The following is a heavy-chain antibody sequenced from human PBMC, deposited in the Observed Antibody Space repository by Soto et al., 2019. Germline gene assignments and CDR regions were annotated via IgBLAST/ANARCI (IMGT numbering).Heavy chain of an antibody. Sequence: QVQLVQSGAEVKKPGASVRLSCKVSGKSFDNFAVHWVRQTPGQRPEWMGRINVGDDKTKYSERFQGRVIASYDTSATTAYMELRALSSEDTAVYYFARAKYDYIWGSYHPFDQWAQGAQVTVAS. D-gene: IGHD3-16*02. CDR2: INVGDDKT. CDR1: GKSFDNFA. CDR3: ARAKYDYIWGSYHPFDQ. V-gene: IGHV1-3*01. J-gene: IGHJ4*02.